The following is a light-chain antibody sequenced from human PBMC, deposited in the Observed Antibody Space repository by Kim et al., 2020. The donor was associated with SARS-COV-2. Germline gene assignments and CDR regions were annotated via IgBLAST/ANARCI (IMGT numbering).Light chain of an antibody. CDR1: SLGQKF. CDR2: HNS. J-gene: IGLJ2*01. CDR3: QTWDNNAGVV. Sequence: VSPGTTANFFCSGHSLGQKFVSWYQHKPGQSPMLVIYHNSKRPSGIPERFSGSSSGDTATLTISGTQSMDEADYYCQTWDNNAGVVFGGGTQLTVL. V-gene: IGLV3-1*01.